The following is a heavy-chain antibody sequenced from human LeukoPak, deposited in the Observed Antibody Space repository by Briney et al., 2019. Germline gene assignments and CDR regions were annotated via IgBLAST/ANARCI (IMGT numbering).Heavy chain of an antibody. Sequence: ASVKVSCKASGYTFTSYYMHWVRQAPGQGLEWMGIINPSGGSTSYAQKFQGRVTMTRDTSTSTVYMELSSLRSEDTAVYYCARVYGSGSYYSAFDIWGQGTMVTVSS. D-gene: IGHD3-10*01. CDR3: ARVYGSGSYYSAFDI. CDR1: GYTFTSYY. CDR2: INPSGGST. V-gene: IGHV1-46*01. J-gene: IGHJ3*02.